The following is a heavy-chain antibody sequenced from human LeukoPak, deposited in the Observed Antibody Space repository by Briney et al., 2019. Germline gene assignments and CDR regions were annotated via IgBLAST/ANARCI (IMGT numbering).Heavy chain of an antibody. Sequence: GGSLRLSCAASGFTFSGSWMHWVRQTPGKGLVWVSRIIGDGSVTSYADSVKGRFTISRDNAKNTVYLQMNSLRDEDTAVYYCARFVMVTAGDYWGQGTLVTVSS. CDR2: IIGDGSVT. D-gene: IGHD2-21*02. CDR3: ARFVMVTAGDY. CDR1: GFTFSGSW. J-gene: IGHJ4*02. V-gene: IGHV3-74*01.